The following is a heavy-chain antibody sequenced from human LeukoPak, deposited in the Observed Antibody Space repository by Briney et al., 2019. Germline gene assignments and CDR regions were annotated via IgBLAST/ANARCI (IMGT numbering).Heavy chain of an antibody. V-gene: IGHV3-48*03. CDR2: ISSSGSTI. CDR3: ARPTASYGDNSRGIDY. Sequence: PGGSLRLSCAASGFTFSSYEMNWVRQAPGKGLEWVSYISSSGSTIYYADSVKGRFTISRDNANNSLYLQMNSLRAEDTAVYYCARPTASYGDNSRGIDYWGQGTLVTVSS. CDR1: GFTFSSYE. D-gene: IGHD4/OR15-4a*01. J-gene: IGHJ4*02.